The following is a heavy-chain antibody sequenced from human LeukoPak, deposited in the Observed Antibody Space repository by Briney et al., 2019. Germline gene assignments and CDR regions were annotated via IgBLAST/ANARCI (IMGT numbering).Heavy chain of an antibody. CDR2: ISGDGRST. J-gene: IGHJ3*02. V-gene: IGHV3-74*01. CDR1: EFTFSSYW. Sequence: GGSLRLSCAASEFTFSSYWMNWVRQAPGKGLVWVSRISGDGRSTSYADSVKGRFTISRDNAKNTMYLQMNSLRAEDTAIYYCARDSYWLGGSIGAFDIWGQGTMVTVSS. D-gene: IGHD3-10*01. CDR3: ARDSYWLGGSIGAFDI.